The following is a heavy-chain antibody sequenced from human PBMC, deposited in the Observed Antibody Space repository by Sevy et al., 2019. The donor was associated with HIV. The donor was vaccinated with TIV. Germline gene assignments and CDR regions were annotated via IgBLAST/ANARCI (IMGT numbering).Heavy chain of an antibody. V-gene: IGHV3-21*01. CDR1: GFTFSSYS. J-gene: IGHJ6*02. Sequence: GGSLRLSCAASGFTFSSYSMNWVRQAPGKGLEWVSSISSSSSYIYYADSVKGRFTISRENAKNSLYLQMNSLRAEDTAVYYCARDEVYCGGDCYSFGMDVWGQGTTVTVSS. CDR2: ISSSSSYI. D-gene: IGHD2-21*02. CDR3: ARDEVYCGGDCYSFGMDV.